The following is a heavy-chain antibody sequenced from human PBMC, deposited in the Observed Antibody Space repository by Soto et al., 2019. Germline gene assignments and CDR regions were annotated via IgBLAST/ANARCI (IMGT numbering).Heavy chain of an antibody. CDR3: HDYYDSSGYYKLRDY. CDR1: GGSFSGYY. Sequence: SETLSLTCAVYGGSFSGYYWSWIRQPPGKGLEWIGEINHSGSTNYDPSLKSRVTISVDTSKNQFSLKLSSVTAADTAVYYCHDYYDSSGYYKLRDYWGQGTLVTVSS. J-gene: IGHJ4*02. CDR2: INHSGST. V-gene: IGHV4-34*01. D-gene: IGHD3-22*01.